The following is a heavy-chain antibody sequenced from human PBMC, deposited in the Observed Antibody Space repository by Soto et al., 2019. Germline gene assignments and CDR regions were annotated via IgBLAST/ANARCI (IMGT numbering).Heavy chain of an antibody. J-gene: IGHJ4*02. CDR1: GDIVSSNSAA. V-gene: IGHV6-1*01. D-gene: IGHD1-26*01. Sequence: PSQTLSLTCGISGDIVSSNSAAGNCLRQSPSRGLEWLGRTYYRSKWYNDYAVSVESRITINPDTSKNHFSLQLNFVTPEDTAVYFCARGEQYSGRIFDYWGQGALVTVSS. CDR2: TYYRSKWYN. CDR3: ARGEQYSGRIFDY.